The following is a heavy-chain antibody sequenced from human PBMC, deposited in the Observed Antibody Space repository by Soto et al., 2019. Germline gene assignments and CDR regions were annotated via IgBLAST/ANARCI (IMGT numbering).Heavy chain of an antibody. V-gene: IGHV3-66*01. CDR2: TYSGGST. CDR1: GFTVSSNY. CDR3: AKTANGWFSAFDI. J-gene: IGHJ3*02. Sequence: GGSLRLSCAASGFTVSSNYMNWVRQAPGKGLEWVSVTYSGGSTYYADSVKGRFTISRDNSKNTLYLQMNSLRAEDTAVYYCAKTANGWFSAFDIWGQGTMVTVSS. D-gene: IGHD6-19*01.